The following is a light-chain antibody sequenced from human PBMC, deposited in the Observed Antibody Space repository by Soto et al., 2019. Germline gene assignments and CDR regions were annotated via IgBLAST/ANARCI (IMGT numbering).Light chain of an antibody. CDR2: DAS. CDR3: QQRSYWPPHT. V-gene: IGKV3-11*01. Sequence: EVVLTQSPATLSLSPGERATLSCRASESVNNYLAWYQQKPGQAPRLLIYDASNRATGIPARFSGSGSGTDFTLTISSLEPEDFAVYFCQQRSYWPPHTFGQGTKLQIK. CDR1: ESVNNY. J-gene: IGKJ2*01.